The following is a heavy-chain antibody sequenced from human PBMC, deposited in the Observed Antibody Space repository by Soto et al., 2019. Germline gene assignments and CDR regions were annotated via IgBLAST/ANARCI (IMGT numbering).Heavy chain of an antibody. CDR1: GGSISSYY. J-gene: IGHJ6*02. V-gene: IGHV4-59*01. D-gene: IGHD3-9*01. CDR2: IYYSGST. Sequence: SETLSLTCTVSGGSISSYYGSWIRQPPGKGLEWIGYIYYSGSTNYNPSLKSRVTISVDTSKNQFSLKLSSVTAADTAVYYCARDSDYVRYFDWSKGYYGMDVWGQGTTVTVSS. CDR3: ARDSDYVRYFDWSKGYYGMDV.